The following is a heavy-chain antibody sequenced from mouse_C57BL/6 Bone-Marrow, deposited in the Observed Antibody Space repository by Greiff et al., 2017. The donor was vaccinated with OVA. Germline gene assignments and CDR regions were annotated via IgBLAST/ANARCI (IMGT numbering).Heavy chain of an antibody. CDR3: ARGATTVVG. J-gene: IGHJ3*02. Sequence: VQLQQSGPELVKPGASVKISCKASGYTFTDYYMNWVKQSHGKSLEWIGDINPNNGGTSYNQKFKGKATLTVDKSSSTAYMELRSLTSEDSAVYYCARGATTVVGWGQGTLVTVSA. D-gene: IGHD1-1*01. V-gene: IGHV1-26*01. CDR2: INPNNGGT. CDR1: GYTFTDYY.